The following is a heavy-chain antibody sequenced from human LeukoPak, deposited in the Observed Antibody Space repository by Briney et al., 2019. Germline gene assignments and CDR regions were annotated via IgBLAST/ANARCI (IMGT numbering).Heavy chain of an antibody. CDR2: IYYSGST. CDR3: AKDRAYDFWSGYFLDY. Sequence: SETLSLTCTVSGGSISSSSYYWGWIRQPPGKGLEWIGSIYYSGSTYYNPSLKSRVTISVDTSKNQFSLKLSSVTAADTAVYYCAKDRAYDFWSGYFLDYWGQGTLVTVSS. CDR1: GGSISSSSYY. V-gene: IGHV4-39*02. D-gene: IGHD3-3*01. J-gene: IGHJ4*02.